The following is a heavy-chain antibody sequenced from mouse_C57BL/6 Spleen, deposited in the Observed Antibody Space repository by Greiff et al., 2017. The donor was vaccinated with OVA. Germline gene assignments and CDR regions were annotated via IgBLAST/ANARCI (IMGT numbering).Heavy chain of an antibody. V-gene: IGHV3-6*01. CDR2: ISYDGSN. CDR1: GYSITSGYY. D-gene: IGHD2-2*01. J-gene: IGHJ4*01. CDR3: AKERFYGYDGPYAMDY. Sequence: DVQLQESGPGLVKPSQSLSLTCSVTGYSITSGYYWNWIRQFPGNKLEWMGYISYDGSNNYNPSLKNRISITRDTSKNQFFLKLNSVTTEDTATYYCAKERFYGYDGPYAMDYWGQGTSVTVSS.